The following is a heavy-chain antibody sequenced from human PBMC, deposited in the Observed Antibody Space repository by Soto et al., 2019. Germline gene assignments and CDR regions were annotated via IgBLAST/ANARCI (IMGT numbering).Heavy chain of an antibody. J-gene: IGHJ5*02. V-gene: IGHV4-30-2*01. Sequence: SETLSLTCAVSGGSISSGGYSWSWIRQPPGKGLEWIGYIYHSGSTYYNPSLKSRVTISVDRSKNQFSLKLSSVTAADTAVYYCGKVPSPWGQGTLVTVSS. CDR2: IYHSGST. CDR1: GGSISSGGYS. CDR3: GKVPSP.